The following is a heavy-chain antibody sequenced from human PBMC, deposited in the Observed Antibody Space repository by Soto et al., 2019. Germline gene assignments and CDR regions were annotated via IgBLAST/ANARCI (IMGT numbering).Heavy chain of an antibody. CDR1: GGSIISSSYY. V-gene: IGHV4-39*01. Sequence: SETLSLTCTFSGGSIISSSYYWGWIRQPPGKGLEWIGGIYYSGSTYYNPSLKSRVTISVDTSKNQFSLKLSSVTAADTAVYYCARSWPYYYDSSGYYALDYWGQGTLVTVSS. J-gene: IGHJ4*02. D-gene: IGHD3-22*01. CDR2: IYYSGST. CDR3: ARSWPYYYDSSGYYALDY.